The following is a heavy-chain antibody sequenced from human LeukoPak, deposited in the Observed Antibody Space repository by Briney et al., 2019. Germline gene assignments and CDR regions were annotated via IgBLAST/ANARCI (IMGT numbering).Heavy chain of an antibody. CDR3: ARVPYDSSGSIDY. D-gene: IGHD3-22*01. J-gene: IGHJ4*02. V-gene: IGHV1-2*02. CDR1: GYTFTGYY. Sequence: ASVTVSCKASGYTFTGYYMHWVRQAPGQGLEWMGWINPNSGGTNYAQKFQGRVTMTRDTSISTAYMELSRLRFDDTAVYYCARVPYDSSGSIDYWGQGTLVTVSS. CDR2: INPNSGGT.